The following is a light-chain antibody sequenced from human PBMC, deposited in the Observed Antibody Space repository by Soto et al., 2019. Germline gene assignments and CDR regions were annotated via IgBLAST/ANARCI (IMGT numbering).Light chain of an antibody. CDR2: DAS. CDR3: QQYNSYSPIT. Sequence: DIQMPQSPSTLSASVGDRVTITCRVSQSISSWLAWYQQKPGKAPKLLIYDASSLESGVPSRFSGSGSGTEFTLTISSLQPDDFATYYCQQYNSYSPITFGQGTRLEIK. J-gene: IGKJ5*01. V-gene: IGKV1-5*01. CDR1: QSISSW.